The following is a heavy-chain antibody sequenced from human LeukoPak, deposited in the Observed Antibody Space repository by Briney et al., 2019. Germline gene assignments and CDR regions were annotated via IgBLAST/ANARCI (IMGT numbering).Heavy chain of an antibody. J-gene: IGHJ4*02. CDR3: ATSRGYCSSTSCRDDYYFDY. CDR1: GYTFTGYY. D-gene: IGHD2-2*01. V-gene: IGHV1-2*02. CDR2: INPNSGGT. Sequence: ASVKVSCKASGYTFTGYYMHWVRQAPGQGLEWMGWINPNSGGTNYAQKLQGRVTMTRDTSTSTAYMELSRLRSDDTAVYYCATSRGYCSSTSCRDDYYFDYWGRGTLVTVSS.